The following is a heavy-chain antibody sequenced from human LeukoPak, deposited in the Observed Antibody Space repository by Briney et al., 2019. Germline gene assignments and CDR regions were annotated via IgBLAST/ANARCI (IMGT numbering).Heavy chain of an antibody. Sequence: ASVKVSCKASGGAFSTFAFTWVRQAPGQGLEWMGWINPNSGGTNYAQKFQGRVTMTRDTSISTAYMELSRLRSDDTAVYYCAREYPHPYCTNGVCPFDYWGQGTLVTVSS. V-gene: IGHV1-2*02. CDR1: GGAFSTFA. CDR3: AREYPHPYCTNGVCPFDY. J-gene: IGHJ4*02. CDR2: INPNSGGT. D-gene: IGHD2-8*01.